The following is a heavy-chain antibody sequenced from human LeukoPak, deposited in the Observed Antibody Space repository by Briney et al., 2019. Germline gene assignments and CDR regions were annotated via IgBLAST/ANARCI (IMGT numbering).Heavy chain of an antibody. CDR2: ISAYNGNT. V-gene: IGHV1-18*01. CDR3: ARDVGLATNRGLFDY. J-gene: IGHJ4*02. Sequence: ASVKVSCKASGYTFTSYGISWVRQAPGQGLEWMGWISAYNGNTNYAQKLQGRVTMTTDTSTSTAYMELRSLRADDTDVYYCARDVGLATNRGLFDYWGQGTLVTVSS. CDR1: GYTFTSYG.